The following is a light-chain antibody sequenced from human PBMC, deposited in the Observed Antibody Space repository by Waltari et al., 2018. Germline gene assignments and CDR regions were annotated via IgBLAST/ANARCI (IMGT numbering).Light chain of an antibody. Sequence: EVVMTQSPATLSVSPGERATLSSRASHSVKTNLAWYQQKPGQAPRLVIFDASTRATGIPARFSGSGSGTEFTLTISSLQPEDSAVYYCQQYNNWPTWTFGQGAKVEIK. CDR2: DAS. J-gene: IGKJ1*01. CDR1: HSVKTN. V-gene: IGKV3-15*01. CDR3: QQYNNWPTWT.